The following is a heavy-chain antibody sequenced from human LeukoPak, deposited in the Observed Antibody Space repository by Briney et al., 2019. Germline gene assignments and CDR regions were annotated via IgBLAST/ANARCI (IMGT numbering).Heavy chain of an antibody. J-gene: IGHJ4*02. D-gene: IGHD6-19*01. CDR3: ARVAGYSSGWLKY. CDR2: ISSSSSYI. V-gene: IGHV3-21*01. Sequence: GGSLRLSCAASGLTFSSYGMNWVRQAPGKGLEWVSSISSSSSYIYYADSVKGRFTISRDNAKNSLYLQMNSLRAEDTAVYYCARVAGYSSGWLKYWGQGTLVTVSS. CDR1: GLTFSSYG.